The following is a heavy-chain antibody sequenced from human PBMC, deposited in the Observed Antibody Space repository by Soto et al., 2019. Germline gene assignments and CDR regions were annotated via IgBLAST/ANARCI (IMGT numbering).Heavy chain of an antibody. Sequence: QVQLVQSGAEVKKPGASVKVSCKASGYTFTSYTISWVREAPGQGLEWMGWINIYNGNTNYPQKVQGRATMTADTSTGTAFIELRSLRSCQQAVYYCARDLGYYGLDGWGQGTTVIVSS. V-gene: IGHV1-18*01. CDR1: GYTFTSYT. J-gene: IGHJ6*02. CDR2: INIYNGNT. CDR3: ARDLGYYGLDG.